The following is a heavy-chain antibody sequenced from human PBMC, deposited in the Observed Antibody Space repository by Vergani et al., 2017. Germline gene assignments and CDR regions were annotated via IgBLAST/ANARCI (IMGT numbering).Heavy chain of an antibody. CDR1: GGTFSSYA. CDR2: IIPILGIA. CDR3: ARDSAVAAHPHYYGMDV. V-gene: IGHV1-69*04. D-gene: IGHD6-19*01. J-gene: IGHJ6*02. Sequence: QVQLVQSGAEVKKPGSSVKVSCKASGGTFSSYAISWVRQAPGQGLEWMGRIIPILGIANYAQKFQGRVTITADKSTSTAYMELSSLRSEDTAVYYCARDSAVAAHPHYYGMDVWGQGTTVTVSS.